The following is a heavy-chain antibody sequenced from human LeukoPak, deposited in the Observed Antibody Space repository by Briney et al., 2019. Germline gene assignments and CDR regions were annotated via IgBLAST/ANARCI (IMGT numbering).Heavy chain of an antibody. CDR1: GYTFTDYY. CDR3: ARGVGAVAQWFDP. CDR2: IDPNSGGT. D-gene: IGHD6-19*01. Sequence: AAVKASCKASGYTFTDYYMRWVRQAPGQGLEWMGWIDPNSGGTNYAQKFQGRVTMTRDTSISTAYVELSGLKSDDTAVYYCARGVGAVAQWFDPWGQGTLVTVSS. V-gene: IGHV1-2*02. J-gene: IGHJ5*02.